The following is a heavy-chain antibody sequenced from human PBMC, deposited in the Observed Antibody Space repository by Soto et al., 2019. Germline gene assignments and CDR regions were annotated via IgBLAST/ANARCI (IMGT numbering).Heavy chain of an antibody. CDR2: IWYDGSNK. Sequence: QVQLVESGGGVVQPGRSLRLSCAASGFTFSSYGMHWVRQAPGKGLEWVAVIWYDGSNKYYADSVKGRFTISRDNSKNTLYLQMNSLRAEDTAVYYCARDRGMATIMGWFDPWGQGTLVTVSS. CDR1: GFTFSSYG. V-gene: IGHV3-33*01. D-gene: IGHD5-12*01. J-gene: IGHJ5*02. CDR3: ARDRGMATIMGWFDP.